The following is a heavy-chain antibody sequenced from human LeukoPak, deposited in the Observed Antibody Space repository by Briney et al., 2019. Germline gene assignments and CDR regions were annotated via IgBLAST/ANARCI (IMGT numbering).Heavy chain of an antibody. CDR1: GGSISSGDYY. V-gene: IGHV4-30-4*01. J-gene: IGHJ4*02. CDR3: ARVVWFGELWGNFDY. D-gene: IGHD3-10*01. Sequence: SETLSLTCTVSGGSISSGDYYWSWIRQPPEKGLEWIGYIYYSGSTYYNPSLKSRVTISVDTSKNQFSLKLSSVTAADTAVYYCARVVWFGELWGNFDYWGQGTLVTVSS. CDR2: IYYSGST.